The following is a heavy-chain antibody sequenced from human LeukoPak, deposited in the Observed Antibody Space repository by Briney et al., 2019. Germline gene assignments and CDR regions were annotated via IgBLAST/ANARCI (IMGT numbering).Heavy chain of an antibody. V-gene: IGHV1-18*01. J-gene: IGHJ2*01. D-gene: IGHD1-14*01. CDR2: TSAYNGNT. Sequence: ASVKVSCKASGYTFTSYGISWVRQAPGQGLELMGWTSAYNGNTNYAQKLQGRVTMTTDTSTSTAYMELRSLRSDDTAVYYCARVPGLDWYFDLWGRGTLVTVSS. CDR1: GYTFTSYG. CDR3: ARVPGLDWYFDL.